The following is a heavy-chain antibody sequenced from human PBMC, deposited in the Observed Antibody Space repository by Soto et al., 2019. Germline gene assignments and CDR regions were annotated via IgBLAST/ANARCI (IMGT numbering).Heavy chain of an antibody. J-gene: IGHJ4*02. CDR1: GGSISIGDYY. D-gene: IGHD3-22*01. V-gene: IGHV4-30-4*01. CDR3: ARLGGHYQACDS. CDR2: IYYTGTT. Sequence: LTSTVCGGSISIGDYYWSWIRQPPGKGLEWIGYIYYTGTTKYNPSLKSRVTISVDSSKNQFSLKLDSVTAADTAVYYWARLGGHYQACDSWGKGTLVTVFS.